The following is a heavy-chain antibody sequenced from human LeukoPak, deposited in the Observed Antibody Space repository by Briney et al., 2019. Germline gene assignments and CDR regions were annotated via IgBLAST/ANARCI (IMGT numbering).Heavy chain of an antibody. D-gene: IGHD6-6*01. CDR3: ARSMQLAPYYYYYGMDV. V-gene: IGHV1-69*13. J-gene: IGHJ6*02. CDR1: GGTFSSYA. Sequence: GASVKVSCKASGGTFSSYAISWVRQAPGQGLEWMGGIIPIFGTANYAQKFQGRVTITADESTSTAYMELSSLRSEDTAVYYCARSMQLAPYYYYYGMDVWGQGTTVTVSS. CDR2: IIPIFGTA.